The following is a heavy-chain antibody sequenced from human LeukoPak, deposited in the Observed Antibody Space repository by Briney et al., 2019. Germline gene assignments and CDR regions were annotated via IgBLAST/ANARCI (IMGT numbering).Heavy chain of an antibody. V-gene: IGHV3-48*03. CDR2: ISSSGSTI. CDR3: ARGSYDSSGYYSHH. J-gene: IGHJ1*01. D-gene: IGHD3-22*01. Sequence: GGSLRLSCEASGFTFSSYEMNWVRQAPGKGLEWVSYISSSGSTIYYADSVKGRFTISRDNAKNSLYLQMNSLRAEDTAVYYCARGSYDSSGYYSHHWGQGTLVTVSS. CDR1: GFTFSSYE.